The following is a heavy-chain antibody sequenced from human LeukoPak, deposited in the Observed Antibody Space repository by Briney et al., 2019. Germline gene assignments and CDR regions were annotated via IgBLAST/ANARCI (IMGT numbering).Heavy chain of an antibody. V-gene: IGHV3-72*01. CDR1: GFTFSDQY. Sequence: GGSLRLSCAASGFTFSDQYMDWVRQAPGKGLEWVGRIRKTNNTYTPVYAASVKGRFTTSRDDSKSSLYLQMNSLRSEDTAVYYCAKGVSMVTPRYFDYWGQGTLVTVSS. CDR3: AKGVSMVTPRYFDY. J-gene: IGHJ4*02. CDR2: IRKTNNTYTP. D-gene: IGHD4-23*01.